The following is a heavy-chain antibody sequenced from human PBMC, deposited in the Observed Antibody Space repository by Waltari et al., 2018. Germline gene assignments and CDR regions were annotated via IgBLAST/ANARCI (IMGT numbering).Heavy chain of an antibody. CDR1: GFMFRAYE. D-gene: IGHD6-19*01. V-gene: IGHV3-48*03. Sequence: EVYLVESGGGLEQPGGSIRLSCSASGFMFRAYEMNWVRQAAGKGLEWIANISVSGNREYYADSVKGRFTISRDNARDLVFLQMYNLRAEDTALYYCARMMPKYTSGWALDYWGQGTLVTVAS. CDR2: ISVSGNRE. CDR3: ARMMPKYTSGWALDY. J-gene: IGHJ4*02.